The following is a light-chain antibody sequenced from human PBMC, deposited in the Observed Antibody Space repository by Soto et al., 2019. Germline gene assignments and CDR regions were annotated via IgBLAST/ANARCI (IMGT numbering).Light chain of an antibody. CDR2: GAS. CDR1: QIVSSN. J-gene: IGKJ1*01. CDR3: QQYNNWPRT. V-gene: IGKV3-15*01. Sequence: EIVMTQSPATLSVSPGERATLACRASQIVSSNVAWYQQKPGQAPRPLMNGASTRATGIPARFSGSGAGTEFTLTISSLQSEDFAVYYCQQYNNWPRTFGQGTKVEIK.